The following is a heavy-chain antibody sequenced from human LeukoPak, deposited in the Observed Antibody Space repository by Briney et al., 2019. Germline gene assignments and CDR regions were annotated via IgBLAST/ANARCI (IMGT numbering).Heavy chain of an antibody. Sequence: GESLKISCKGFGYSFTNYWIGWVRQMPGKGLEWMGIIYPGDSDSRYSPSFQGQVTFSADKSISTAHLQWSSLKASDTAMYYCARHSSSSMGRVPPYYYYYMDVWGKGTTVTVSS. V-gene: IGHV5-51*01. D-gene: IGHD6-6*01. CDR3: ARHSSSSMGRVPPYYYYYMDV. J-gene: IGHJ6*03. CDR2: IYPGDSDS. CDR1: GYSFTNYW.